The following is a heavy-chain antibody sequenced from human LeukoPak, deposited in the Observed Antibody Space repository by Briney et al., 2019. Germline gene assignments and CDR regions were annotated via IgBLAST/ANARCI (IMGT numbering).Heavy chain of an antibody. CDR2: INHSGST. V-gene: IGHV4-34*01. CDR1: GGSFSGYY. D-gene: IGHD6-19*01. CDR3: ARNEWLVQGGMDV. Sequence: SETLSLTCAVYGGSFSGYYWSWIRQPPGKGLEWIGEINHSGSTNYNPSLKSRVTISVDTSKNQFSLKLSSVTAADTAVYYCARNEWLVQGGMDVWGQGTTVTVSS. J-gene: IGHJ6*02.